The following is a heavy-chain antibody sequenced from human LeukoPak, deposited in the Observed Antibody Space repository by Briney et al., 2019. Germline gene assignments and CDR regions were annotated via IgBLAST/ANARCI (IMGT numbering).Heavy chain of an antibody. Sequence: KPSETLSLXCAVSGYSNSSGYYWGWVRKSPGKGLEWIGNNYHSGSTYKNPSLKSRVTISLDTSKNQFSLKLSSVTAADTAMYYCARLSGAPVRHPIYHFDYWGQGTLVAVSS. V-gene: IGHV4-38-2*01. CDR3: ARLSGAPVRHPIYHFDY. J-gene: IGHJ4*02. CDR2: NYHSGST. D-gene: IGHD2-2*02. CDR1: GYSNSSGYY.